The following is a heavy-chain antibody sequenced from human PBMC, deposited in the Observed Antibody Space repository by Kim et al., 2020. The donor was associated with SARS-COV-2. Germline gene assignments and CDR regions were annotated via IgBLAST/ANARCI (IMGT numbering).Heavy chain of an antibody. Sequence: YYGGSGRGRLTISRDNSKNTTTLYLQMNSLRAEDTAVYYCARDIASTHFDYWSQGTLVIVSS. J-gene: IGHJ4*02. V-gene: IGHV3-33*01. CDR3: ARDIASTHFDY. D-gene: IGHD6-13*01.